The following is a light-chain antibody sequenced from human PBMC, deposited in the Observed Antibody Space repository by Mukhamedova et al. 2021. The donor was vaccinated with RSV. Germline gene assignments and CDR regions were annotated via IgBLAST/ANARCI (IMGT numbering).Light chain of an antibody. V-gene: IGKV1-27*01. J-gene: IGKJ1*01. Sequence: WYQRRVHGKAPRFLIYAASTLQSGVPSRFSGSGFGTDFTLTISSLQPEDVATYFCQKYNSVPWTFGQGTYVEIK. CDR2: AAS. CDR3: QKYNSVPWT.